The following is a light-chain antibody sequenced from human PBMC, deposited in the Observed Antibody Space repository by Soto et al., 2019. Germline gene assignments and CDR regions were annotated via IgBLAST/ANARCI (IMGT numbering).Light chain of an antibody. CDR2: GVS. CDR1: SSDIGGSNY. Sequence: QSALTQPASVSGSPGQSITISCAGTSSDIGGSNYVSWYQQHPGKAPKLMIYGVSNRPSAVSNRFSGSKSGNTASLTISGLQAEDEADYFCYSSRSSSSTFYVFGTGTKVTVL. J-gene: IGLJ1*01. V-gene: IGLV2-14*03. CDR3: YSSRSSSSTFYV.